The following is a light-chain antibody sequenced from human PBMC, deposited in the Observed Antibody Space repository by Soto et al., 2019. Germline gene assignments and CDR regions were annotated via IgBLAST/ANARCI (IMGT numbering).Light chain of an antibody. CDR3: HQANSFPLT. J-gene: IGKJ4*01. Sequence: DIQLTQSPSSVSASVGDRVTITCRASQGVSTWLAWYQQKPGKAPKLLIYAASGLQSGVPSRFSCSESGTDFTLTISSLDPEDVATYFCHQANSFPLTFGEGTRAEIK. CDR1: QGVSTW. V-gene: IGKV1D-12*01. CDR2: AAS.